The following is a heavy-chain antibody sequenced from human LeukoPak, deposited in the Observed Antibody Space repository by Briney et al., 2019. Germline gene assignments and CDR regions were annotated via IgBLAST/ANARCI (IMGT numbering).Heavy chain of an antibody. CDR1: GFTFSSYG. Sequence: GGSLRLSCGASGFTFSSYGMHWVRQAPDKGLEWVAFIRYDGTSKYYADSVKGRFTISRDNSKNTVYLQMNSLRAEDTAVYYCAKETRGSYSDYWGQGTLVTVSS. CDR2: IRYDGTSK. CDR3: AKETRGSYSDY. V-gene: IGHV3-30*02. D-gene: IGHD1-26*01. J-gene: IGHJ4*02.